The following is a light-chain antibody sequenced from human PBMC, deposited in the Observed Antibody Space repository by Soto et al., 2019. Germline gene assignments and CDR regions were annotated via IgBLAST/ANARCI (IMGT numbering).Light chain of an antibody. CDR3: SSYPSSSTLGV. CDR2: DVS. CDR1: SSDVGGYIY. J-gene: IGLJ2*01. V-gene: IGLV2-14*01. Sequence: QSALTQPASVSGSPGQSITISCTGTSSDVGGYIYVSWYQQHPGKAPKLMIYDVSNRPSGVSNRFSGSKSGNTASLTISGLQAEDEADYYCSSYPSSSTLGVFGGGTKLTVL.